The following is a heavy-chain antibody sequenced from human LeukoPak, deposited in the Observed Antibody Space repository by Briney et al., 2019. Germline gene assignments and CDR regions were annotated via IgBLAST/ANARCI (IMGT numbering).Heavy chain of an antibody. CDR3: ARGGYCSSTSCLGPYYGMDV. CDR1: GFTFSDFY. Sequence: GGSLRLSCAASGFTFSDFYMSWIRQAPGKGLEWVSHISSSGSTIYYADSVKGRFTISRDNAKNSLYLQMNSLRAEDTAVYYCARGGYCSSTSCLGPYYGMDVWGQGTTVTVSS. J-gene: IGHJ6*02. D-gene: IGHD2-2*01. CDR2: ISSSGSTI. V-gene: IGHV3-11*01.